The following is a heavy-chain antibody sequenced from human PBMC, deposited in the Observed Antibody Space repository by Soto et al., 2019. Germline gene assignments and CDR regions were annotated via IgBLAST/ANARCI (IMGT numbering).Heavy chain of an antibody. Sequence: SETLSLTCAVSGDSISSSTYYWGWIRQPPGMGPEWIASISYRGNTYYNPSLKSRITISIDTSKTQFSLRLSSVTAAGTAVYYCARRDGYNDDAFDIWGQGTMVTVSS. CDR3: ARRDGYNDDAFDI. V-gene: IGHV4-39*01. J-gene: IGHJ3*02. CDR2: ISYRGNT. D-gene: IGHD5-12*01. CDR1: GDSISSSTYY.